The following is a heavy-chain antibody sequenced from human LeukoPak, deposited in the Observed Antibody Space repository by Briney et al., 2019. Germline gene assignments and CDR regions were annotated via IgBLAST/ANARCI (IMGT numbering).Heavy chain of an antibody. CDR3: ARERVVVTAIEDCYYGMGV. Sequence: PGGSLRLSCAASGFTFSSYWMHWVRQAPGKGLVWVSRINSDGSSTSYADSVKGRFTISRDNAKNTLYLQMNSLRAEDTAVYYCARERVVVTAIEDCYYGMGVWGQGTTVTVSS. CDR1: GFTFSSYW. J-gene: IGHJ6*02. V-gene: IGHV3-74*01. CDR2: INSDGSST. D-gene: IGHD2-21*02.